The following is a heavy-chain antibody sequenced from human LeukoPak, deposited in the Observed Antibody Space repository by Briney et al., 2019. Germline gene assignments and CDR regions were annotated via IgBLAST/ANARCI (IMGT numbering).Heavy chain of an antibody. V-gene: IGHV4-34*01. D-gene: IGHD2-2*02. J-gene: IGHJ2*01. CDR3: ARNRRCSGTSCYNWYFDL. CDR1: GGSFSGYY. CDR2: INHSGST. Sequence: SETLSLTCAVYGGSFSGYYWSWIRQPPGKGLEWIGEINHSGSTNYNPSLKSRVTISVDTSKNQFSLKLSSVTAADTAVYYCARNRRCSGTSCYNWYFDLWGRGTLVTVSS.